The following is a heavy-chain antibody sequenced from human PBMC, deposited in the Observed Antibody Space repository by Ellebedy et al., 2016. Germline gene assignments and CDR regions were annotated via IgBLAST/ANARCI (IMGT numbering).Heavy chain of an antibody. D-gene: IGHD6-19*01. CDR3: AREGIAVVSSYGMDV. J-gene: IGHJ6*02. Sequence: SETLSLTCTVSGGSISSYYWSRIRQPPGKGLEWIGYIYYSGSTNYNPSLKSRVTITVDTSKNQFSLKLSSVTAADTAVYYCAREGIAVVSSYGMDVWGQGTTVTVSS. CDR2: IYYSGST. V-gene: IGHV4-59*12. CDR1: GGSISSYY.